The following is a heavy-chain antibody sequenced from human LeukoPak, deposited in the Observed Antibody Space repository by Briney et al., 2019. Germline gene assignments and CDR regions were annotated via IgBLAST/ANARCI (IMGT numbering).Heavy chain of an antibody. J-gene: IGHJ3*02. CDR3: ARHGGYCGGDCHDAFDI. D-gene: IGHD2-21*02. CDR1: GFTFSSYW. Sequence: RGSLRLSCAASGFTFSSYWMHWVRQAPGKGLVWVSRINSDGSSTSYADSVKGRFTISRDNAKNTLYLQMNSLRAEDTAVYYCARHGGYCGGDCHDAFDIWGQGTMVTVSS. CDR2: INSDGSST. V-gene: IGHV3-74*01.